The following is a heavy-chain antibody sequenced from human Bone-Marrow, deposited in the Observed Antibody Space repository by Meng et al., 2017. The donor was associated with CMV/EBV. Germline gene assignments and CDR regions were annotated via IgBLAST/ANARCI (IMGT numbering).Heavy chain of an antibody. D-gene: IGHD2-2*01. Sequence: SETLSLTCAVYGGSFSGYYWSWIRQPPGKGLEWIGEINHSGSTNYNPSLKSRVTISVDTSKNQFSLKLSSVTAADTAVYYCARGTVNIPVVVPAAGIYWFDPWGQGTLVTVSS. V-gene: IGHV4-34*01. CDR2: INHSGST. J-gene: IGHJ5*02. CDR1: GGSFSGYY. CDR3: ARGTVNIPVVVPAAGIYWFDP.